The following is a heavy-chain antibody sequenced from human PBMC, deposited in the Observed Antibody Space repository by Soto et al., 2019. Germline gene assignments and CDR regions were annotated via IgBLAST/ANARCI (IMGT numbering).Heavy chain of an antibody. CDR3: ARGPMVTTKHFDY. Sequence: QVQLQQWGAGLLKPSETLSLTCAVYGGSFSGYYWSWIRQPPGKGLEWIGEINHSGSTNYNPSLKSRVTISVDTSKNQFSLKLSSVTAADTAVYYCARGPMVTTKHFDYWGQGTLVTVSS. V-gene: IGHV4-34*01. CDR2: INHSGST. J-gene: IGHJ4*02. D-gene: IGHD4-17*01. CDR1: GGSFSGYY.